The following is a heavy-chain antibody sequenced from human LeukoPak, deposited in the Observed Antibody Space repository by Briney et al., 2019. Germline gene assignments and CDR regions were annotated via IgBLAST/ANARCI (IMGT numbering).Heavy chain of an antibody. CDR2: ICGSGRST. D-gene: IGHD3-22*01. CDR3: AKDRAPFYYDSSGYVDY. V-gene: IGHV3-23*01. Sequence: GGSLRLSCAASGFTFSSYAMSWVRQAPGKGLEWVSAICGSGRSTYYADSVKGRFTISRDNSKNTLYLQMNSLRAEDTAVYYCAKDRAPFYYDSSGYVDYWGQGTLVTVSS. J-gene: IGHJ4*02. CDR1: GFTFSSYA.